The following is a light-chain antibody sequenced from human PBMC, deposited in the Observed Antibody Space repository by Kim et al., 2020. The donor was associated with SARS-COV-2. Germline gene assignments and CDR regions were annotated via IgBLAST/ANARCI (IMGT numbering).Light chain of an antibody. V-gene: IGLV2-8*01. Sequence: GQSVTISCTGTSSDIGYYNYVSWYQQYPGKVPKLIIYEVNKRPSGVPDRFSGSKSGNTASLTVSGLQAEDEADYYCSSYVGSDNWVFGGGTQLTVL. CDR1: SSDIGYYNY. J-gene: IGLJ2*01. CDR2: EVN. CDR3: SSYVGSDNWV.